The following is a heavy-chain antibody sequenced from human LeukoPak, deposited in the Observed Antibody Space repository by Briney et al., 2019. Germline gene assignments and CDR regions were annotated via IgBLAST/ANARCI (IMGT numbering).Heavy chain of an antibody. CDR2: ISGSGGST. D-gene: IGHD1-26*01. CDR1: GFTFSSYA. V-gene: IGHV3-23*01. Sequence: AGGSLRLSCAASGFTFSSYAMSWVRQAPGKGLEWVSAISGSGGSTYYADSVKGRFTISRDNSKNTLYLQMNSLRAEDTAVYYCAKTTSGSYYYASLEDYFDYWGQGTLVTVSS. J-gene: IGHJ4*02. CDR3: AKTTSGSYYYASLEDYFDY.